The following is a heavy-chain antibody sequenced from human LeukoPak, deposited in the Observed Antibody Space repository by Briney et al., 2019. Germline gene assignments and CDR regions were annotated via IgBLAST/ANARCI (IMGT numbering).Heavy chain of an antibody. CDR3: ARGRYCSGGSCYKYGMDV. J-gene: IGHJ6*02. D-gene: IGHD2-15*01. Sequence: ASVKVSCKASGYTFTSYGISWVRPAPGQGLEWMGWISAYNGNTNYAQKLQGRVTMTTDTSTSTAYMELRSLRSDDTAVYCCARGRYCSGGSCYKYGMDVWGQGTTVTVSS. CDR2: ISAYNGNT. CDR1: GYTFTSYG. V-gene: IGHV1-18*01.